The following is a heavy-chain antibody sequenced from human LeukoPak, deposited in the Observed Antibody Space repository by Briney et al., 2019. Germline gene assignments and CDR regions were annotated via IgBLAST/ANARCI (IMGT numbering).Heavy chain of an antibody. V-gene: IGHV4-59*12. Sequence: GSLRLSCAASGFTFSSYGMHWVRQPPGKGLEWIGYIYYSGSTNYNPSLKSRVTISVDTSKNQFSLKLSSVAAADTAVYYCARELAAAGNWVGRPGAFDIWGQGTMVTVSS. D-gene: IGHD6-13*01. CDR3: ARELAAAGNWVGRPGAFDI. CDR1: GFTFSSYG. J-gene: IGHJ3*02. CDR2: IYYSGST.